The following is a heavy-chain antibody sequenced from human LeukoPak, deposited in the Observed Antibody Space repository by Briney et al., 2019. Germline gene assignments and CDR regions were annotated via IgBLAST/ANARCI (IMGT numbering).Heavy chain of an antibody. V-gene: IGHV1-2*02. CDR2: INPNSVGT. CDR1: GYTFTGYY. J-gene: IGHJ6*02. CDR3: ARDLCITMVRGVIISYYGTDV. D-gene: IGHD3-10*01. Sequence: ASMKGSCKASGYTFTGYYMHWVRHATGQGLEWMGWINPNSVGTNDAEKCQGRVIMSRDTTISAAYMEMGRLRSGDTDVYYCARDLCITMVRGVIISYYGTDVWGQGTTVTVSS.